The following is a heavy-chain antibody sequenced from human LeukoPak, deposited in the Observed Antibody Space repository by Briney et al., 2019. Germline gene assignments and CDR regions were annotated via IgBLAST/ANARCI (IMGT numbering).Heavy chain of an antibody. CDR1: GLTFSSYE. J-gene: IGHJ4*02. D-gene: IGHD2-2*01. V-gene: IGHV3-48*03. Sequence: GGSLRLSCAASGLTFSSYEMNWVRQAPGKGLEWVSYISSRGSTIYYADSVKGRFTISRDNAKNSLYLQMNSLRAEDTAVYYCARGFIVVVPAAIYWGQGTLVTVSS. CDR3: ARGFIVVVPAAIY. CDR2: ISSRGSTI.